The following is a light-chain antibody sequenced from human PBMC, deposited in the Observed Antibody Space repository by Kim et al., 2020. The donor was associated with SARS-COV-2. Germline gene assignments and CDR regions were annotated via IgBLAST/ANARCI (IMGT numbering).Light chain of an antibody. J-gene: IGLJ1*01. Sequence: QSITISCTGTCSDIGDNNYVSWYQQHPGKAPKLMISDVSNRPSGVSNRFSGSKSGNTASLTISGLQAEDEADYYCSSYTRSTTNYVFGTGTKVTVL. V-gene: IGLV2-14*03. CDR2: DVS. CDR1: CSDIGDNNY. CDR3: SSYTRSTTNYV.